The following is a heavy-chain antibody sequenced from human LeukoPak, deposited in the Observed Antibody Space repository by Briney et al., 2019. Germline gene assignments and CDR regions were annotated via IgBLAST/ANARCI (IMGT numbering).Heavy chain of an antibody. D-gene: IGHD3-3*01. CDR3: ARDRAWNYFDY. V-gene: IGHV3-23*01. CDR1: GFTFSSYA. J-gene: IGHJ4*02. CDR2: ISGSGGST. Sequence: GGSLRLSCAASGFTFSSYAMSWVRQAPGKGLEWVSAISGSGGSTYYADSVKGRFTISRDNSKNTLYLQMDSLRAEDTAVYYCARDRAWNYFDYWGQGTLVTVSS.